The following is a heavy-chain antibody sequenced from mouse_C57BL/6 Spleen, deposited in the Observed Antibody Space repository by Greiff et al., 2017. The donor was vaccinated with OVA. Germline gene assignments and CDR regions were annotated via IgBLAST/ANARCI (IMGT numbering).Heavy chain of an antibody. J-gene: IGHJ2*01. CDR1: GYTFTDYE. D-gene: IGHD1-1*01. V-gene: IGHV1-15*01. CDR3: TKLYYYALYYFDY. Sequence: QVQLQQSGAELVRPGASVTLSCKASGYTFTDYEMHWVKQTPVHGLEWIGAIDPETGGTAYNQKFKGKAILTADKSSSTAYMELRSLTSEDSAVYYCTKLYYYALYYFDYWGQGTTLTVSS. CDR2: IDPETGGT.